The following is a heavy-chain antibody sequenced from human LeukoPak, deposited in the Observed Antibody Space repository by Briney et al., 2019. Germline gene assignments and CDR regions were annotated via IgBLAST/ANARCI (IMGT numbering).Heavy chain of an antibody. V-gene: IGHV3-53*01. CDR1: GFTVTDNY. Sequence: GGSLRLSCAASGFTVTDNYMNWVRQSSGKGLEWVSVIYGGGDTNYADSVKGRFIISRDDAKNTVYLQMNSLRAEDTAVYYCATVFDFWGQGTLVTVSS. CDR3: ATVFDF. J-gene: IGHJ5*01. CDR2: IYGGGDT.